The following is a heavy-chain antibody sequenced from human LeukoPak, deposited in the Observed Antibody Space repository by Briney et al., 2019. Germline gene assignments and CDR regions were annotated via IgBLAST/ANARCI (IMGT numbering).Heavy chain of an antibody. CDR1: GFTFSSYA. Sequence: PGGSLRLSCAASGFTFSSYAMHWVRQAPGKGLEWVAVISYDGSNKYYADSVKGRFTISGDNSKNTLYLQMNSLRAEDTAVYYCAREAKESFDYGDYIYYYYGMDVWGKGTTVTVSS. D-gene: IGHD4-17*01. V-gene: IGHV3-30*04. J-gene: IGHJ6*04. CDR2: ISYDGSNK. CDR3: AREAKESFDYGDYIYYYYGMDV.